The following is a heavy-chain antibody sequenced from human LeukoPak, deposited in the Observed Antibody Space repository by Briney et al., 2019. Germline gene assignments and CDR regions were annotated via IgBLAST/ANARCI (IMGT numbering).Heavy chain of an antibody. CDR3: ARGDDFSGDH. D-gene: IGHD1-1*01. CDR2: IHPEGNEK. J-gene: IGHJ4*02. Sequence: GGSLRLSCAVSGFTFSNFWMSWVRQAPGRGLEWVANIHPEGNEKYHAESVKGRFTISRDNAKNSLFLQMNGLRVEDTAVYYCARGDDFSGDHWGQGTLVTVSS. CDR1: GFTFSNFW. V-gene: IGHV3-7*04.